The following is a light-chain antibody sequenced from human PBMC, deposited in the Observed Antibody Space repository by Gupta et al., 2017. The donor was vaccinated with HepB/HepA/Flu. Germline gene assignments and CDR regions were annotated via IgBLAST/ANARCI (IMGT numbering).Light chain of an antibody. Sequence: EIVMTQSPDTLSVSPGERATRSCRASQRISSNLAWYQKKPDQPPRLIMYGASTSATGTPGRFSGSGAAKEFTLTSSGPQYEDFAVYYWQQDNTSFTFGRGTKVEIK. V-gene: IGKV3-15*01. CDR1: QRISSN. J-gene: IGKJ4*01. CDR3: QQDNTSFT. CDR2: GAS.